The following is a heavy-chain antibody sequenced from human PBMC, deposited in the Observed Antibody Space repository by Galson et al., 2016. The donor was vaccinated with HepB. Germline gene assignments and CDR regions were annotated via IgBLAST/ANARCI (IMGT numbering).Heavy chain of an antibody. CDR1: GFTFNNYD. CDR2: IGTAGDT. V-gene: IGHV3-13*01. Sequence: SLRLSCAASGFTFNNYDIHWVRQTTGKGLEWVSAIGTAGDTYYPDSVKGRFTISRENAKNSFYLRMNSLRAGDAAVYYCARAPGDWYFDLWGRGTLVTVSS. J-gene: IGHJ2*01. CDR3: ARAPGDWYFDL.